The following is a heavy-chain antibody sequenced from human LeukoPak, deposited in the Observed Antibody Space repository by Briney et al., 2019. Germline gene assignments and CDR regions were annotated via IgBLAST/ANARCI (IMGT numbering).Heavy chain of an antibody. CDR3: AKTGSSWAHFDY. J-gene: IGHJ4*02. V-gene: IGHV3-43D*04. Sequence: GGSLRLSCAASGFTFDDYAMHWVRQAPGKGLEWVSLINWDGSSTYYADSVKVRLTIYRDNSKNSLYLQMNSLRAEDTALYYCAKTGSSWAHFDYWGQGTLVTVSS. CDR1: GFTFDDYA. CDR2: INWDGSST. D-gene: IGHD6-13*01.